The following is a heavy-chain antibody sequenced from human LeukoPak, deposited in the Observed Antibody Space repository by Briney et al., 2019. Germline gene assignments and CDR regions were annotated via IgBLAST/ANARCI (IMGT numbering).Heavy chain of an antibody. CDR2: TYYRSKWYN. CDR3: ARDLLEIGAAAGSWFDP. J-gene: IGHJ5*02. D-gene: IGHD6-13*01. V-gene: IGHV6-1*01. Sequence: SQTLSLTCATSGNSVSSNSAAWNWIRQSPSRGLEWLGRTYYRSKWYNDYAVSVKSRITINPDTSKNQFSLQLNSVTPEDTAVYYCARDLLEIGAAAGSWFDPWGQGTLVTVSS. CDR1: GNSVSSNSAA.